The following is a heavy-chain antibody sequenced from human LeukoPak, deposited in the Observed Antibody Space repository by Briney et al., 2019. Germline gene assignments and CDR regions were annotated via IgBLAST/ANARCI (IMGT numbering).Heavy chain of an antibody. Sequence: GSLRLSCAASGFTFSSYGMHWVRQAPGKGLEWVAFIRYDGSNKYYADSVKGRFTISRDNSKNTLYLQMNSLRAEDTAVYYCAKDLSSSWYSSLDYWGQGTLVTVSS. CDR3: AKDLSSSWYSSLDY. CDR2: IRYDGSNK. V-gene: IGHV3-30*02. D-gene: IGHD6-13*01. CDR1: GFTFSSYG. J-gene: IGHJ4*02.